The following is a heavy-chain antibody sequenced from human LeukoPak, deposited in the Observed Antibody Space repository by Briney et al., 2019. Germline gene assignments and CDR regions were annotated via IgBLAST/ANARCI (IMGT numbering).Heavy chain of an antibody. CDR3: ARDLYPGY. CDR2: IKSKTDGGTT. D-gene: IGHD3-16*01. Sequence: GGSLRLSCAASGFTFSNTWMSWVRQAPGKGLEWVGRIKSKTDGGTTDYAAPVKGRFTISRDDSKNTLYLQMNSLRAEDTAVYYCARDLYPGYWGQGTLVTVSS. CDR1: GFTFSNTW. V-gene: IGHV3-15*01. J-gene: IGHJ4*02.